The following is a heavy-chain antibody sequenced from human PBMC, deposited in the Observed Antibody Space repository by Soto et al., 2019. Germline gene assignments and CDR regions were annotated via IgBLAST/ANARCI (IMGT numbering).Heavy chain of an antibody. CDR1: GYTFTSYG. CDR2: ISAYNGNT. V-gene: IGHV1-18*01. Sequence: ASVKVSCKASGYTFTSYGISWVRQAPGQGLEWMGWISAYNGNTNYAQKLQGRVTMTTDTSTSTGYMELRSLRSDDTAVYYGARDLEDTAMVTGGDYYYHYGMDVWGQGTTVTVSS. D-gene: IGHD5-18*01. J-gene: IGHJ6*02. CDR3: ARDLEDTAMVTGGDYYYHYGMDV.